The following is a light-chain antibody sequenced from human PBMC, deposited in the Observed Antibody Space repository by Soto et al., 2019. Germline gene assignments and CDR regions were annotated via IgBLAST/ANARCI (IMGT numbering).Light chain of an antibody. CDR2: EVS. CDR1: SSDIGSNNY. CDR3: SSYTTTTRL. Sequence: QSVLTQPASVSGSPGQSITISCTGTSSDIGSNNYVSWFQQRPGKAPTLIIYEVSNRPSGVSTHFSGSKSGNTASLTISGLLPADEAEYYCSSYTTTTRLFGGGTKLTVL. V-gene: IGLV2-14*01. J-gene: IGLJ3*02.